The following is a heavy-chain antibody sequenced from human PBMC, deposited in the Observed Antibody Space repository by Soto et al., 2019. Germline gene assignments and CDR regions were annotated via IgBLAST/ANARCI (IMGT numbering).Heavy chain of an antibody. CDR3: ASLGIAAAGTFAVWDY. Sequence: LRLSCAASGFTFSSYAMHWVRQAPGKGLEWVAVISYDGSNKYYADSVKGRFTISRDNSKNTLYLQMNSLRAEDTAVYYCASLGIAAAGTFAVWDYWGQGTLVTVSS. J-gene: IGHJ4*02. D-gene: IGHD6-13*01. V-gene: IGHV3-30-3*01. CDR2: ISYDGSNK. CDR1: GFTFSSYA.